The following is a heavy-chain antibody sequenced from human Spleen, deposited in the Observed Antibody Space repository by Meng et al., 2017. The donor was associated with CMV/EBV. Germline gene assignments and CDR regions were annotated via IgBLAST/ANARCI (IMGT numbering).Heavy chain of an antibody. CDR2: IYYSGST. V-gene: IGHV4-61*08. J-gene: IGHJ5*02. CDR1: GGSISSGGYY. Sequence: SETLSLTCTVSGGSISSGGYYWTWIRQHPGKGLEWIGYIYYSGSTNYNPSLKSRVAISVDTSKNQFSLKLSSVTAADTAVYYCARDASSGWAGWFDPWGQGTLVTVSS. D-gene: IGHD3-22*01. CDR3: ARDASSGWAGWFDP.